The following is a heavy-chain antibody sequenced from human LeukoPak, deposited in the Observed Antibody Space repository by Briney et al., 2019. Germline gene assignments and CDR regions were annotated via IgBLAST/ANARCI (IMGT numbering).Heavy chain of an antibody. CDR3: ARDPYSGGYGDDYYYYMDV. J-gene: IGHJ6*03. V-gene: IGHV3-20*04. Sequence: GGSLRLSCAASRFTFSSYSMNWVRQAPGKGLEWGSGLNWSGGSTGYADSVKGRFTISRDNAQNSLYLHMGSLRAEDTAVYYCARDPYSGGYGDDYYYYMDVWGKGTTVTISS. CDR1: RFTFSSYS. D-gene: IGHD1-26*01. CDR2: LNWSGGST.